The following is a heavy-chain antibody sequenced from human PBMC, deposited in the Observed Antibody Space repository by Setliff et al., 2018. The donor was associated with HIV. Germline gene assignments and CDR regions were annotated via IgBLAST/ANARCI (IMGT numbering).Heavy chain of an antibody. Sequence: SETLSLTCSVSGDSFSGYHCTWVRQPAGGGLEWIGRIYSGGVTNYNPSFKSRVTLSVDTSKSQFSLKMTSVTAADTAVYYCARHHYSNWFDPWGQGTLVTVSS. CDR1: GDSFSGYH. CDR3: ARHHYSNWFDP. V-gene: IGHV4-4*07. D-gene: IGHD2-15*01. J-gene: IGHJ5*02. CDR2: IYSGGVT.